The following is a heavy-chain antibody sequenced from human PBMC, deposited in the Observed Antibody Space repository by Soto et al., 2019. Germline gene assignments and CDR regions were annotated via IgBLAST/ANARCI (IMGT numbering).Heavy chain of an antibody. Sequence: SETLSLTCAVSVGSISSSNWCSWVRQPPGKGLEWIGEIYHSGSTNYNPSLKSRVTISVDKSKNQFSLKLSSVTAADTAVYYCARVRYYDSSGYLYYYYGMDVWGQGTTVTVSS. CDR3: ARVRYYDSSGYLYYYYGMDV. CDR2: IYHSGST. V-gene: IGHV4-4*02. CDR1: VGSISSSNW. D-gene: IGHD3-22*01. J-gene: IGHJ6*02.